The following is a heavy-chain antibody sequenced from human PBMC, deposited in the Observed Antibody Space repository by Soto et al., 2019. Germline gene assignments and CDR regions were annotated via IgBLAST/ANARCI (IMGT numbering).Heavy chain of an antibody. J-gene: IGHJ6*02. V-gene: IGHV3-21*01. CDR3: ARDRHTVTNLIYYYYYYGMDV. Sequence: GGSLRLSCAASGFTFSSYSMNWVRQAPGKGLEWVSSISSSSSYIYYADSVKGRFTISRDNAKNSLYLQMNSLRAEDTAVYYCARDRHTVTNLIYYYYYYGMDVWGQGTTVTVSS. CDR2: ISSSSSYI. D-gene: IGHD4-17*01. CDR1: GFTFSSYS.